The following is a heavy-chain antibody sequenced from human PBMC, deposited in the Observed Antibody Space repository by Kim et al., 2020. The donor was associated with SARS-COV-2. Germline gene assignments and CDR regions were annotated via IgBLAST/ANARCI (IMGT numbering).Heavy chain of an antibody. J-gene: IGHJ4*02. V-gene: IGHV5-51*01. Sequence: GESLKISCEGSGYSFTNHWVGWVRQMPGKGLEWMGIISPGDSDTRYSPSFQGQVTISADTSINTAFLQWSSLKASDTAMYYCARQGLGGVSIDFWGQGTLVTVSS. CDR1: GYSFTNHW. CDR3: ARQGLGGVSIDF. CDR2: ISPGDSDT. D-gene: IGHD3-16*01.